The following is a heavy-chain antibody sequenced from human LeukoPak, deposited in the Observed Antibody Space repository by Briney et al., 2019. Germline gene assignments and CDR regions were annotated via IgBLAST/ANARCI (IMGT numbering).Heavy chain of an antibody. Sequence: GGSLRLSCVASGFTFSSYWMSWVRQAPGKGLEWVANIKLDGSEKYYVDSVKGRFTISRDNSKNTLYLQMNSLRAEDTAVYFCARGGDFWSGYSRGYYMDVWGKGTTVTVSS. CDR1: GFTFSSYW. CDR2: IKLDGSEK. D-gene: IGHD3-3*01. V-gene: IGHV3-7*03. CDR3: ARGGDFWSGYSRGYYMDV. J-gene: IGHJ6*03.